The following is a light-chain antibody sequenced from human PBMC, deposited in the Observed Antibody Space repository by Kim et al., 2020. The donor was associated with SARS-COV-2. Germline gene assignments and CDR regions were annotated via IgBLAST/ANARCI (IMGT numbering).Light chain of an antibody. Sequence: QSALTQPASVSGSPGQSINISCSGSSSDIGTYNYVYWYRQNPGQAPKVLISDVSERPSGVSNRFSGSKSGNTASLTISGLQTEDEGDYYCSSYTSDTTLIFGGGTKVTVL. CDR2: DVS. CDR1: SSDIGTYNY. V-gene: IGLV2-14*01. CDR3: SSYTSDTTLI. J-gene: IGLJ2*01.